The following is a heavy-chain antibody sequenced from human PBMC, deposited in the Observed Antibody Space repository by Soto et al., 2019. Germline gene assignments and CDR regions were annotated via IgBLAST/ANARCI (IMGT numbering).Heavy chain of an antibody. Sequence: EVQLVESGGGLIQPGGSLRLSCAASGFSVSTNHMGWVRQAPGRGLEWLSIIYNDGPTYYADSVKGRFTISRDTSKNTLYLQMNSLRVEDTAVYFCVTALVVWTYWGQGTLVNVSS. CDR1: GFSVSTNH. CDR3: VTALVVWTY. D-gene: IGHD3-9*01. CDR2: IYNDGPT. J-gene: IGHJ4*02. V-gene: IGHV3-53*01.